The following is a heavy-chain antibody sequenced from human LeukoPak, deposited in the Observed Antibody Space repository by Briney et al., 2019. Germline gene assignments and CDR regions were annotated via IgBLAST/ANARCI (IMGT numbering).Heavy chain of an antibody. CDR3: ARGDYYDSSGYALY. CDR2: ISAYNGNT. J-gene: IGHJ4*02. V-gene: IGHV1-18*04. Sequence: ASVKVSCKASGYTFTSYYMHWVRQAPGQGLEWMGWISAYNGNTNYAQKLQGRVTMTTDTSTSTAYMELRSLRSDDTAVYYCARGDYYDSSGYALYWGQGTLVTVSS. CDR1: GYTFTSYY. D-gene: IGHD3-22*01.